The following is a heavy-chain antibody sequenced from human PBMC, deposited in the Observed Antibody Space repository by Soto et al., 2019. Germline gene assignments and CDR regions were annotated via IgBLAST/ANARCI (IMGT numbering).Heavy chain of an antibody. Sequence: GASVKVSCKASGGTFSSYAISWVRQAPGQGLEWMGGIIPIFGTANYAQKFQGRVTITADESTSTAYMELSSPRSEDTAVYYCARDRDTAMVMDYWGQGTLVTVSS. V-gene: IGHV1-69*13. D-gene: IGHD5-18*01. CDR3: ARDRDTAMVMDY. J-gene: IGHJ4*02. CDR2: IIPIFGTA. CDR1: GGTFSSYA.